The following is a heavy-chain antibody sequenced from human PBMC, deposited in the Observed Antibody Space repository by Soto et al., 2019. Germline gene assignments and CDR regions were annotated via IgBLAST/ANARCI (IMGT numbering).Heavy chain of an antibody. Sequence: QVQLVQSGAEVKKPGSSVKVSCKASGGTFSSYTISWVRQAPGQGLEWMGRIIPILGIANYAQKFQGRVTITADKSTSTAYMKLSSLRSEDTAVYYCLIVGATRVDYWGQGTLVTVSS. CDR2: IIPILGIA. CDR3: LIVGATRVDY. V-gene: IGHV1-69*02. CDR1: GGTFSSYT. J-gene: IGHJ4*02. D-gene: IGHD1-26*01.